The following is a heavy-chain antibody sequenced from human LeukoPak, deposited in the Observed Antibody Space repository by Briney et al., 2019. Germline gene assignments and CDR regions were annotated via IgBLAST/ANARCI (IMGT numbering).Heavy chain of an antibody. V-gene: IGHV4-59*01. Sequence: PSETLSLTCAVSGGSISSYYWSWIRQPPGKGLEWIGYIYYSGSTNYNPSLKSRVTISVDTSKNRSSLKLSSVTAADTAVYYCARGSGWYYYWGQGTLVTVSS. CDR1: GGSISSYY. J-gene: IGHJ4*02. CDR2: IYYSGST. CDR3: ARGSGWYYY. D-gene: IGHD6-19*01.